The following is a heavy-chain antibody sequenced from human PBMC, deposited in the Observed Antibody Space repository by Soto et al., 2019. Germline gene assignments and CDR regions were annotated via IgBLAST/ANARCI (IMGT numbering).Heavy chain of an antibody. V-gene: IGHV3-21*01. CDR1: GFTFSSYS. D-gene: IGHD1-26*01. CDR3: ARDEARGPHKYFQH. CDR2: ISSSSSYI. Sequence: EVQLVESGGGLVKPGGSLRLSCAASGFTFSSYSMNWVRQAPGKGLEWVSSISSSSSYIYYADSVKGRFTISGDNAKNSLYLQMNSLRAEDTAVYYCARDEARGPHKYFQHWGQGTLVTVSS. J-gene: IGHJ1*01.